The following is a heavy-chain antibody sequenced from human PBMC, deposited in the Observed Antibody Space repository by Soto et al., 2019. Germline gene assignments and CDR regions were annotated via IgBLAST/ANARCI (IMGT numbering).Heavy chain of an antibody. CDR1: GYTFTSYG. V-gene: IGHV1-18*01. D-gene: IGHD5-12*01. CDR3: ARGALRGYDQRHDYYGMDV. Sequence: ASVKLSCKASGYTFTSYGISWVRRARGQGLEWMGLISAYNGNTNYAQKLQGRVTMTTDTSTSTAYRELRSLSSDDTAVYYCARGALRGYDQRHDYYGMDVWGQGTTVTVSS. CDR2: ISAYNGNT. J-gene: IGHJ6*02.